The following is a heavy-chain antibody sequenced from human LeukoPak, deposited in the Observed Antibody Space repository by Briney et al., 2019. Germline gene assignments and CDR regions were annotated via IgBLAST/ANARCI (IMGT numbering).Heavy chain of an antibody. CDR1: GFTFSSYA. CDR2: ISGSGAST. CDR3: AKERGRRSYYVDYHYYMDA. Sequence: PGGSLRLSCAASGFTFSSYAMSWVRQAPGKGLEWVSAISGSGASTYYADSVKGRFTVSRDNSKNTLYLQMNSLRAEDTAVYYCAKERGRRSYYVDYHYYMDAWGKGTTVTVSS. J-gene: IGHJ6*03. D-gene: IGHD1-26*01. V-gene: IGHV3-23*01.